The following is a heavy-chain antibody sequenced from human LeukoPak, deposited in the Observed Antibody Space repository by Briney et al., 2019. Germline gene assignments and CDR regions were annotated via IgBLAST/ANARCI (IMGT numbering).Heavy chain of an antibody. D-gene: IGHD3-9*01. V-gene: IGHV1-18*04. J-gene: IGHJ4*02. Sequence: ASVKVSCKASGYTFTSYGISWVRQAPGQGLEWMGWISAYNGNTNYAVKLQGRVTMTTDTSTSTVYMELRSLRSDDTAVYYCARDVKRYFDWSSPEGTYLRFDYWGQGTLVTVSS. CDR3: ARDVKRYFDWSSPEGTYLRFDY. CDR2: ISAYNGNT. CDR1: GYTFTSYG.